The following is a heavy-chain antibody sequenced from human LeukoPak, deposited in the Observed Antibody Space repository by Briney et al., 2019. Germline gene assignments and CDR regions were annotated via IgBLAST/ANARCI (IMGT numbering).Heavy chain of an antibody. CDR3: ARHLGRDCSSTSCYRFGAFDI. D-gene: IGHD2-2*01. CDR1: GYSISSGYY. CDR2: IYHSGST. Sequence: KPSETLSLTCAVSGYSISSGYYWGWIRQPPGKGLEWIGSIYHSGSTYYNPSLKSRVTISVDTSKNQFSLKLSSVTAADTAVYYCARHLGRDCSSTSCYRFGAFDIWGQGTMVTVSS. J-gene: IGHJ3*02. V-gene: IGHV4-38-2*01.